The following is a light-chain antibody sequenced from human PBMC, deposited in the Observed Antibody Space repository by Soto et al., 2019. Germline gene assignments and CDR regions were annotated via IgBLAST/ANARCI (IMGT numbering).Light chain of an antibody. CDR3: QQNYSNTWT. Sequence: DILITQSRDSLSVSLVERATINCKSSHNILYSYDIKNYLSWYHQRPGKAPTLLIFGASVLQSGVPSRFSGTGSGTEVTLTISSLQPEDLGTYYCQQNYSNTWTFGQGTKVDIK. CDR1: HNILYSYDIKNY. V-gene: IGKV4-1*01. CDR2: GAS. J-gene: IGKJ1*01.